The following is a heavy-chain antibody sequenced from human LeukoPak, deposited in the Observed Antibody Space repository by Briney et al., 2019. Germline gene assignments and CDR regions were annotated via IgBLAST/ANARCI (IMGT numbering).Heavy chain of an antibody. Sequence: GASVKVSCKASGYTFTSYGISWVRQAPGQGLEWMGWMNPNSGNTGYAQKFQGRVTITRNTSISTAYMELSSLRSEDTAVYYCARGGYSSVYYYYYMDVWGKGTTVTVSS. V-gene: IGHV1-8*03. D-gene: IGHD6-19*01. CDR1: GYTFTSYG. CDR3: ARGGYSSVYYYYYMDV. J-gene: IGHJ6*03. CDR2: MNPNSGNT.